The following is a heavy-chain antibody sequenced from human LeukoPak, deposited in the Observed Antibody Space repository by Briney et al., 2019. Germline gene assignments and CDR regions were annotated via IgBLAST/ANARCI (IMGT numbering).Heavy chain of an antibody. CDR1: GGSVSSYS. CDR2: IYVSRTT. V-gene: IGHV4-59*08. Sequence: PSETLSLTCTVSGGSVSSYSWSWIRQPPGKGLEWIGYIYVSRTTNYNPSLKSRVTISVDTSTSQISLKLSSVTAADTAVYYCAKQAYYYDSGGYYSNYYYYMDVWGRGTTVTVSS. D-gene: IGHD3-22*01. J-gene: IGHJ6*03. CDR3: AKQAYYYDSGGYYSNYYYYMDV.